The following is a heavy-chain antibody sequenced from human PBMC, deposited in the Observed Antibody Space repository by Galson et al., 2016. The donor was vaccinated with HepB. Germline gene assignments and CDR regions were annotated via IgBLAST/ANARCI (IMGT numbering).Heavy chain of an antibody. CDR1: GFTFSDYG. J-gene: IGHJ5*02. Sequence: SLRLSCAASGFTFSDYGMHWVRQAPGKGLDWVAVISYDGRNKDYADSVKGRFTISRDNSKNTVYVQLNSLGVEDTAVYYCARGHLGMYDLWSSMSGVWFDPWGQGTLVTVSS. D-gene: IGHD3-3*01. V-gene: IGHV3-30*03. CDR2: ISYDGRNK. CDR3: ARGHLGMYDLWSSMSGVWFDP.